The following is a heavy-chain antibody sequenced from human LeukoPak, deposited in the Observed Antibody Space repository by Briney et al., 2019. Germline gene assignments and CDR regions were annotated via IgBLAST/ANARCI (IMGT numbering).Heavy chain of an antibody. J-gene: IGHJ4*02. CDR1: GGSFSGYY. CDR2: VYYSGST. D-gene: IGHD2-15*01. V-gene: IGHV4-59*01. CDR3: ARIHRYCSGGACYVLDN. Sequence: SETLSLTCVVSGGSFSGYYWGWLRQPPGRGLEWIGYVYYSGSTNYNPSFKSRITISVDTSRNQFSLQLSSVTAADTAVYYCARIHRYCSGGACYVLDNWGQGTLVAVSS.